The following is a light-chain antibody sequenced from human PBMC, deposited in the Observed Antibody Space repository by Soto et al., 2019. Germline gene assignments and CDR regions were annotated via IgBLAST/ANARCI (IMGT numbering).Light chain of an antibody. J-gene: IGLJ2*01. CDR3: SSYAGSQEV. CDR2: EVS. Sequence: QSVLTQPPSASGSPGQSVTISCTGTSSDVGGYNYVSWYQQHPGKAPKLMIYEVSKRPSGVPDRFSGSKSGNTASLTVSGLQAGDEADYYCSSYAGSQEVFGGGTKLTVL. CDR1: SSDVGGYNY. V-gene: IGLV2-8*01.